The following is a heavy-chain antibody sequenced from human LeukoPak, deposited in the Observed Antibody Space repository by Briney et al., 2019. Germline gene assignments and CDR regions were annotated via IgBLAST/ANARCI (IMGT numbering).Heavy chain of an antibody. J-gene: IGHJ4*02. CDR3: ARSFPYSSSAVDY. D-gene: IGHD6-6*01. Sequence: PGRSLRLSCAASGFTFSGYRMNWVRQAPGKGLEWVSSFSSSSSYIFYADSVKGRFTISRDNAKNSLYLQMNSLRAEDTAVYYCARSFPYSSSAVDYWGQGALVTVSS. V-gene: IGHV3-21*01. CDR1: GFTFSGYR. CDR2: FSSSSSYI.